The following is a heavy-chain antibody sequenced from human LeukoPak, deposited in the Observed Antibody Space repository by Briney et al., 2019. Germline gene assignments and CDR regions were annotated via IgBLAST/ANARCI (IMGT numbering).Heavy chain of an antibody. CDR3: ARDPHIVVVTAIRNDAFDI. J-gene: IGHJ3*02. V-gene: IGHV4-34*01. CDR2: INHSGST. D-gene: IGHD2-21*02. CDR1: GGSFSGYY. Sequence: SETLSLACAVYGGSFSGYYWSWIRQPPGKGLEWIGEINHSGSTNYNPSLKSRVTISVDTSKNQFSLKLSSVTAADTAVYYCARDPHIVVVTAIRNDAFDIWGQGTMVTVSS.